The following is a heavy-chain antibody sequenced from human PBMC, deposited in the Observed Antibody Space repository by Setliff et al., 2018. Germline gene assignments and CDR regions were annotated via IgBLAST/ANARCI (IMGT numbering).Heavy chain of an antibody. CDR2: ISSSSSYI. CDR1: GFTFSNYY. D-gene: IGHD3-22*01. Sequence: GGSLRLSCAASGFTFSNYYMTWIRQAPGKGLEWVSSISSSSSYIYYADSVKGRFTISRDNAKNSLYLQMNSLRAEDTAVYYCARGYAHYYDSSGYYPDTLSRGMDVWGQGTTVTVSS. V-gene: IGHV3-21*01. J-gene: IGHJ6*02. CDR3: ARGYAHYYDSSGYYPDTLSRGMDV.